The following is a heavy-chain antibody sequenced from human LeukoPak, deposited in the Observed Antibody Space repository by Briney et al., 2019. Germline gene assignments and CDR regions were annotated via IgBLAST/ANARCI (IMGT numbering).Heavy chain of an antibody. CDR1: GHTFTSYY. CDR3: ARTQEYCSGGSCHPRIYYFDY. J-gene: IGHJ4*02. Sequence: ASVKVSCRASGHTFTSYYMHWVRQAPGQGLEWMGIINPSGGSTSYAQKFQGRVTMTRDTSTSTVYMELSSLRSEDTAVYYCARTQEYCSGGSCHPRIYYFDYWGQGTLVTVSS. D-gene: IGHD2-15*01. CDR2: INPSGGST. V-gene: IGHV1-46*01.